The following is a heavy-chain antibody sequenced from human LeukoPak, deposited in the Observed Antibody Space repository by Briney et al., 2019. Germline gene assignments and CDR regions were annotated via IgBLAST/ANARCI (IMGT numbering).Heavy chain of an antibody. CDR2: VSSSGDKT. J-gene: IGHJ4*02. D-gene: IGHD4-17*01. CDR3: ANYGRHFAS. Sequence: GGSLRLSCAASGSTFNNYAMSWVRQAPGKGLEWVSLVSSSGDKTYYPESVKGRFTISRDNSKNTLYLQMNSLRAEDTAVYYCANYGRHFASWGQGTLVTVSP. CDR1: GSTFNNYA. V-gene: IGHV3-23*01.